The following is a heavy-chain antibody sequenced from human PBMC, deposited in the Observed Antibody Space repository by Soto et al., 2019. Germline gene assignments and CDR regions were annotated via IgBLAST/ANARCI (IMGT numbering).Heavy chain of an antibody. CDR3: AVSRGWDNDIDY. CDR1: GGSISSYY. V-gene: IGHV4-59*01. J-gene: IGHJ4*02. CDR2: IYYSGST. D-gene: IGHD6-19*01. Sequence: QVQLQESGPGLVKPSETLSLTCTVSGGSISSYYWSWIRQPPGKGLEWIGYIYYSGSTNYNPSLKSPVPITIDTSNNQFALKLSSVTAADTAVYSCAVSRGWDNDIDYWGQGTLVTVSS.